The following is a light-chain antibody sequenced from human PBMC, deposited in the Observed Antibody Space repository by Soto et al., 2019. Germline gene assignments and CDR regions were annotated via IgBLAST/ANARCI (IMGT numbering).Light chain of an antibody. CDR2: VNNDGSH. V-gene: IGLV4-69*01. CDR1: SGHNNYA. CDR3: QTWGAGFRL. Sequence: QPVLTQSPSASASLGASVKLTCTLSSGHNNYAIAWHQQQPQKGPRFLMKVNNDGSHSKGDGIPDRFSGSSSGAERYLIISSLQSEDEADYYCQTWGAGFRLFGGGTKLTVL. J-gene: IGLJ3*02.